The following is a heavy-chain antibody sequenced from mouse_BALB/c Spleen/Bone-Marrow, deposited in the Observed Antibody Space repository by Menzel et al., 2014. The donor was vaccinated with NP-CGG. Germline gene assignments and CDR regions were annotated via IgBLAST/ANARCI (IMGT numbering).Heavy chain of an antibody. D-gene: IGHD3-1*01. CDR3: ARWGQRGLRNAWFAY. Sequence: VQFQESGAELAKPGASVKMSCKASGYTFTNYWMHWVKQRPGQGLEWIGYFNPITAYTEYNQKFKDKVTLTADKSSSTAYMQLSSLTSEDSAVYYCARWGQRGLRNAWFAYWGQGTLVTVSA. V-gene: IGHV1-7*01. J-gene: IGHJ3*01. CDR1: GYTFTNYW. CDR2: FNPITAYT.